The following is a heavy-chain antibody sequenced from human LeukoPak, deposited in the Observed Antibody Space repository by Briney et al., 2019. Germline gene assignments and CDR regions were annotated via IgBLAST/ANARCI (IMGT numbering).Heavy chain of an antibody. D-gene: IGHD3-10*01. Sequence: GGSLRLSCAASGFTFSNAWMSWVRQAPGKGLEWVGRIKSKTDGGTTDYAAPVKGRFTISRDDSKNTLYLQMNSLRAEDTAVYYCARVYYYGSGSYLDYWGQGTLVTVSS. J-gene: IGHJ4*02. V-gene: IGHV3-15*01. CDR3: ARVYYYGSGSYLDY. CDR2: IKSKTDGGTT. CDR1: GFTFSNAW.